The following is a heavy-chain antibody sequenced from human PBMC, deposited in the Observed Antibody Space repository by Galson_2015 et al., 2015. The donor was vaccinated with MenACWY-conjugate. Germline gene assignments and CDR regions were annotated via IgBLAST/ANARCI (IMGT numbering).Heavy chain of an antibody. Sequence: LTCTVSGGSISSSSYYWGWIRQPPGKGLEWIGSIYYSGSTYYNPSLKSRVTISVDTSKNQFSLKLSSVTAADTAVYYCARGGDFWSGYGFDYWGQGTLVTVSS. J-gene: IGHJ4*02. CDR2: IYYSGST. V-gene: IGHV4-39*07. CDR1: GGSISSSSYY. D-gene: IGHD3-3*01. CDR3: ARGGDFWSGYGFDY.